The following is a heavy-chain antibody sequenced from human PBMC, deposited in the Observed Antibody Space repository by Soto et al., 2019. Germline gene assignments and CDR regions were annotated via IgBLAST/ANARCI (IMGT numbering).Heavy chain of an antibody. CDR3: AKAKAPAIVAVIHPPWYYGMDV. V-gene: IGHV3-23*01. J-gene: IGHJ6*02. CDR1: GFTFSSYA. D-gene: IGHD3-22*01. Sequence: GGSLRLSCAASGFTFSSYAMSWVRQAPGKGLEWVSAISGSGGSTYYADSVKGRFTISRDNSKNTLYLQMNSLRAEDTAVYYCAKAKAPAIVAVIHPPWYYGMDVWGQGTTVTVSS. CDR2: ISGSGGST.